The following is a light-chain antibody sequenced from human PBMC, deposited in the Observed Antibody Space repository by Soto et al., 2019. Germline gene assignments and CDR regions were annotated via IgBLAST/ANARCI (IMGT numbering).Light chain of an antibody. CDR3: QQYESYPWT. Sequence: DIQMTQSPSTLSASVGDRVTISCRASQSISNWLAWYHHKPGKAPRLLIYDASSLESGVPSRFSGSGSGTEFTLTISSLQPDDLATYYCQQYESYPWTFGQGTKVEIK. CDR1: QSISNW. V-gene: IGKV1-5*01. J-gene: IGKJ1*01. CDR2: DAS.